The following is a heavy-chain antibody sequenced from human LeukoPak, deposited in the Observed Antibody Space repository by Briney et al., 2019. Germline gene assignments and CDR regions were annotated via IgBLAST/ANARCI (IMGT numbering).Heavy chain of an antibody. CDR1: GGSISRDY. Sequence: SETLSLTCTVSGGSISRDYWSWIRQTPGKGLEWIGYIDYAGRTTYNPSLKSRVTISVDTSKNQFSLRLSSVTAADTAVYYCARDRPGGSSLDYWGQGTLVTVSS. CDR2: IDYAGRT. J-gene: IGHJ4*02. V-gene: IGHV4-59*01. D-gene: IGHD6-13*01. CDR3: ARDRPGGSSLDY.